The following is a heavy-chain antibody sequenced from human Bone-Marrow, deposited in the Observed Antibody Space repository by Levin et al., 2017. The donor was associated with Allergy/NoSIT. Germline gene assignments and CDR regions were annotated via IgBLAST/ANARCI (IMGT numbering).Heavy chain of an antibody. J-gene: IGHJ4*02. Sequence: PGESLKISCKASGYTFTAYYMHWVRQAPGQGLEWMGWINPNSGDTNYAQKFQGWVTMTRDTSISTAYMELSRLKSDDTAVYYCARENYGSGADYWGQGSLVTVSS. V-gene: IGHV1-2*04. CDR3: ARENYGSGADY. D-gene: IGHD3-10*01. CDR1: GYTFTAYY. CDR2: INPNSGDT.